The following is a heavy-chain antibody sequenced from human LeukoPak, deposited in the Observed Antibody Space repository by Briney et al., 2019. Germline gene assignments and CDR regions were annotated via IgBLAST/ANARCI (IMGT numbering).Heavy chain of an antibody. D-gene: IGHD3-3*01. CDR2: IYHSGST. J-gene: IGHJ6*02. Sequence: SETLSLTCAVSGGSISSSNWWSWVRQPPGKGLEWIGEIYHSGSTNYNPSLKSRVTISVDKSKNQFSLKLSSVTAADTAVYYCARRSYYDFWSGSVYYGMDVWGQGTTVTVSS. V-gene: IGHV4-4*02. CDR1: GGSISSSNW. CDR3: ARRSYYDFWSGSVYYGMDV.